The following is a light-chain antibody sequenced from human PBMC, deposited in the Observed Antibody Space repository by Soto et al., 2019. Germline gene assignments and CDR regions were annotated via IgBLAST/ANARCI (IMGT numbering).Light chain of an antibody. CDR2: EVT. Sequence: QSALTQPPSASGSPGQSVTISCTGTSSDVGGYNYVSWYQQYPGKAPKLMIYEVTKRPSGVPDRFSGSKSGITASLTVSGLQTEDEADYYCSSYTSSNNYVFGPGTQLTVL. CDR3: SSYTSSNNYV. J-gene: IGLJ1*01. V-gene: IGLV2-8*01. CDR1: SSDVGGYNY.